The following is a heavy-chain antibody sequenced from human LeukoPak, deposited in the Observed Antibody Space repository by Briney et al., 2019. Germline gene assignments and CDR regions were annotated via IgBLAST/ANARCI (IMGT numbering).Heavy chain of an antibody. CDR1: GFTFDDYT. V-gene: IGHV3-43*01. CDR3: AKEARYYDFWSGYYSPYFDY. J-gene: IGHJ4*02. Sequence: GRSLRLSCAASGFTFDDYTMHWVRQAPGKGLEWVSLISWDGGSTYYADSVKGRFTISRDNSKNSLYLQMNSLRTEDTALYYCAKEARYYDFWSGYYSPYFDYWGQGTLVTVSS. CDR2: ISWDGGST. D-gene: IGHD3-3*01.